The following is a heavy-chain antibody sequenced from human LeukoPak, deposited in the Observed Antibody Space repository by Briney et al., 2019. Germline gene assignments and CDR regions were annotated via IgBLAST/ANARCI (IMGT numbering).Heavy chain of an antibody. CDR1: GFTFSSYW. D-gene: IGHD3-10*01. V-gene: IGHV3-74*01. CDR2: INNDGSTT. J-gene: IGHJ4*02. Sequence: AGSLTLSCAASGFTFSSYWRHWIRQVPGKGLVWVSRINNDGSTTRCADSVKGRFTIYRDNAKNTVYLQMNSLRAEDTAVYYCVRGGVTGSGTYYVLNWGQGTLITVSS. CDR3: VRGGVTGSGTYYVLN.